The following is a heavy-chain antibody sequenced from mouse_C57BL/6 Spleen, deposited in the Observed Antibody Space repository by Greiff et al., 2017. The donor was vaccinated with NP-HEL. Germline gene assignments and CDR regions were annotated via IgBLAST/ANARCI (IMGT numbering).Heavy chain of an antibody. V-gene: IGHV5-4*01. CDR1: GFTFSSYA. CDR3: ARDGPLGRNYAMDY. D-gene: IGHD4-1*01. CDR2: ISDGGSYT. Sequence: EVQLVESGGGLVKPGGSLKLSCAASGFTFSSYAMSWVRQTPEKRLEWVATISDGGSYTYYPDNVKGRFTISRDNAKNNLYLQMSHLKSEDTAMYYCARDGPLGRNYAMDYWGQGTSVTVSS. J-gene: IGHJ4*01.